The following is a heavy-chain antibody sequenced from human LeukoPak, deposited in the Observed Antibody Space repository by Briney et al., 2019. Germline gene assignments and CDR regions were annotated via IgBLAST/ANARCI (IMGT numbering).Heavy chain of an antibody. CDR3: AKEFGGYSYGAYFDC. V-gene: IGHV4-39*02. D-gene: IGHD5-18*01. Sequence: SETLSLTCTVSGGSIRSSYYYWGWIRQPPGKGLEWIGSIYDSGSTYYNPSLKSRVTISVDTSKNQFSLKLNSATAADTAVYYCAKEFGGYSYGAYFDCWGQGTLVTVSS. J-gene: IGHJ4*02. CDR2: IYDSGST. CDR1: GGSIRSSYYY.